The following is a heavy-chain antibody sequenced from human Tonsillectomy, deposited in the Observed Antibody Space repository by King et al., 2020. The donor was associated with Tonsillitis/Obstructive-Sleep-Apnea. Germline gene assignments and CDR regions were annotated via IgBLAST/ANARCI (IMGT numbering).Heavy chain of an antibody. CDR2: IYFSGST. J-gene: IGHJ4*02. Sequence: QLQESGPGLVKPSQTLSLTCTVSGGSISSGGYYWSWTRQHPGEGLEWIGYIYFSGSTYYNPSLKSRVTISVDTSKNQFSLKLSSVTAADTAVYYCARVSPYYYDSSGYYDYWGQGTLVTVSS. V-gene: IGHV4-31*03. D-gene: IGHD3-22*01. CDR3: ARVSPYYYDSSGYYDY. CDR1: GGSISSGGYY.